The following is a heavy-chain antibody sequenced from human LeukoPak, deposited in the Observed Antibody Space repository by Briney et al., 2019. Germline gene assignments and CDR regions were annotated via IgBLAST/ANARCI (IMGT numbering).Heavy chain of an antibody. J-gene: IGHJ5*02. D-gene: IGHD3-9*01. CDR3: ARVAGGRYYDILTAYHGWFDP. V-gene: IGHV1-18*01. Sequence: ASVKVSCKSSGYTFTSYGITWVRQAPGQGLEWMGWISAFNGNTNYAQKLQGRVTMTTDISTSTAYMELRSLRSDDTAVYYCARVAGGRYYDILTAYHGWFDPWGQGTLVTVSS. CDR1: GYTFTSYG. CDR2: ISAFNGNT.